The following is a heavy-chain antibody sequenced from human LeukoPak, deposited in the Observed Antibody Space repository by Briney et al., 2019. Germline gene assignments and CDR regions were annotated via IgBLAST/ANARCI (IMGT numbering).Heavy chain of an antibody. V-gene: IGHV3-43*02. Sequence: GGSLRLSCAASGFTFDDYAMHWVRQAPGKGPEWVSLISGDGGSTYYADSVKGRFTISRDNSKNSLYLQMNSLRTEDTALYYCAKDMWAMVPPVYFDYWGQGTLVTVSS. D-gene: IGHD4/OR15-4a*01. CDR2: ISGDGGST. J-gene: IGHJ4*02. CDR3: AKDMWAMVPPVYFDY. CDR1: GFTFDDYA.